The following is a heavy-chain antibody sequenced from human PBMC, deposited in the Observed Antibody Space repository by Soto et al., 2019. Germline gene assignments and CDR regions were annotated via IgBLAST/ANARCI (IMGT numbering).Heavy chain of an antibody. CDR2: ISYDGSNK. Sequence: QVQLVESGGGVVQPGRSLRLSCAASGFTFSSYAMHWVRQAPGKGLEWVAVISYDGSNKYYADSVKGRFTISRDNSKNTLYLQMNSLRAEDTAVYYCARVTGTPPVDYWGQGTLVTVSS. CDR1: GFTFSSYA. CDR3: ARVTGTPPVDY. V-gene: IGHV3-30-3*01. D-gene: IGHD1-20*01. J-gene: IGHJ4*02.